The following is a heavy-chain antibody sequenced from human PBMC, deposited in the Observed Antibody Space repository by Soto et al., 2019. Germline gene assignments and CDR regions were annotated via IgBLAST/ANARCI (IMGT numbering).Heavy chain of an antibody. V-gene: IGHV3-72*01. CDR2: TRNKANSYTT. CDR3: ARAPSNYYDCSGYYFDD. J-gene: IGHJ4*02. Sequence: GGSLRLSCAASGFTFSDHYMDWVRQAPGKGLEWVGRTRNKANSYTTEYAASVKGRFTISRDDSKNSLYLQMNSLKAEDTAVYYCARAPSNYYDCSGYYFDDWGQGTTVTVSS. CDR1: GFTFSDHY. D-gene: IGHD3-22*01.